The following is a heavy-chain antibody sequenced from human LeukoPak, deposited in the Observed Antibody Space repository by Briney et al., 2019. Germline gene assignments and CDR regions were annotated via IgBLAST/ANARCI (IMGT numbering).Heavy chain of an antibody. D-gene: IGHD6-13*01. J-gene: IGHJ4*02. CDR1: GGTLNSYP. CDR3: AREGSSSWYLY. V-gene: IGHV1-69*04. CDR2: IIPVLGRV. Sequence: SVKVSCKPSGGTLNSYPIGWVRQAPGQGLEWMGRIIPVLGRVNYAQQFQGRVTISADISTTTVFLELTSLRSEDTAVYYCAREGSSSWYLYWGQGTLVTVSS.